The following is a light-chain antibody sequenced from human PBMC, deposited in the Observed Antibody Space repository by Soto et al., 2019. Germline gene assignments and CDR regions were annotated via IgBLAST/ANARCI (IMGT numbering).Light chain of an antibody. Sequence: EIVMTQSPATLSVSPGERVTLSCRASESVSSSLARYQQKPGQAPRLLIYGASTNPTGIPARFSGSGSGTEFTLTISSLQSEDVAVYYCQEDNNWPPCKFGPGSKVDIK. J-gene: IGKJ3*01. V-gene: IGKV3-15*01. CDR2: GAS. CDR3: QEDNNWPPCK. CDR1: ESVSSS.